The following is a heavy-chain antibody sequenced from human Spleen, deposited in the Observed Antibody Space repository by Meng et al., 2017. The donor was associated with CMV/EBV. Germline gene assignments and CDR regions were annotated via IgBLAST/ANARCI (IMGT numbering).Heavy chain of an antibody. CDR3: ARGHTNSGSFVGYYAMDV. Sequence: GSLRLSCTVSGASISTYYWSWIRQPPGKGLEWIGNIHYSGSTNYNPSLKGRVTMSVATSEDQFSLRLNSVTAADTAVYYCARGHTNSGSFVGYYAMDVRGQGATVTVSS. D-gene: IGHD1-26*01. J-gene: IGHJ6*02. V-gene: IGHV4-59*01. CDR1: GASISTYY. CDR2: IHYSGST.